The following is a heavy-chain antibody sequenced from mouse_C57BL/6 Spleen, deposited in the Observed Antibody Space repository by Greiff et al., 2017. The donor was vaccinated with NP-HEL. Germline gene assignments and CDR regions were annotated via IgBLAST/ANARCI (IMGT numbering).Heavy chain of an antibody. V-gene: IGHV1-80*01. Sequence: QVQLQQSGAELVKPGASVKISCKASGYAFSSYWMNWVKQRPGKGLEWIGQIYPGDGDTNYNGKFKGKATLTADKSSSTAYMQLSSLTSEDSAVYFCARRGMRSSYWYFDVWGTGTTVTVSS. D-gene: IGHD1-1*01. CDR1: GYAFSSYW. J-gene: IGHJ1*03. CDR2: IYPGDGDT. CDR3: ARRGMRSSYWYFDV.